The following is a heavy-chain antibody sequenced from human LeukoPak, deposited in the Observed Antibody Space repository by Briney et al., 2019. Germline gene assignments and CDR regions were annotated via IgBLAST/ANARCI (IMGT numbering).Heavy chain of an antibody. J-gene: IGHJ5*02. V-gene: IGHV1-18*01. CDR3: ARGIGDYPQDWYNWFDP. Sequence: GASVKVSCKASGYTFTSYGISWVRQAPGQGLEWMGWISAYNGNTNYAQKLQGRVTMTTDTSTSTAYMELRSLRSDDTAVYYCARGIGDYPQDWYNWFDPWGQGTLVTVSS. CDR2: ISAYNGNT. D-gene: IGHD4-17*01. CDR1: GYTFTSYG.